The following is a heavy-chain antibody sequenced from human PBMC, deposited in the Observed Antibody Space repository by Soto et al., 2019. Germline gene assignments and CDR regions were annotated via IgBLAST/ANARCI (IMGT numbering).Heavy chain of an antibody. D-gene: IGHD6-13*01. Sequence: SETLSLTCTVSGGSISSGGYYWSWIRQHPGKGLEWIGYIYYSGSTYYNPSLKSRVTISVDTSKNQFSLKLSSVTAADTAVYYCARGYSSSWYRQDYYYYYGMDVWGQGTTVT. J-gene: IGHJ6*02. CDR2: IYYSGST. V-gene: IGHV4-31*03. CDR3: ARGYSSSWYRQDYYYYYGMDV. CDR1: GGSISSGGYY.